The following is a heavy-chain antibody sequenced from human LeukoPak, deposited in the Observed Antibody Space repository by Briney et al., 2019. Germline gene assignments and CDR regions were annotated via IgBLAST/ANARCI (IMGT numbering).Heavy chain of an antibody. CDR3: ARALDRWSSGGYDY. CDR2: ISAYYGNT. V-gene: IGHV1-18*01. Sequence: ASVKVSCKASGYTFTSYGISWVRQAPGQGLEWMGWISAYYGNTNYAQKLQGRVTMTTDTSTSTAYMELRSLRSDDTAVYYCARALDRWSSGGYDYWGQGTLVTVSS. CDR1: GYTFTSYG. D-gene: IGHD6-19*01. J-gene: IGHJ4*02.